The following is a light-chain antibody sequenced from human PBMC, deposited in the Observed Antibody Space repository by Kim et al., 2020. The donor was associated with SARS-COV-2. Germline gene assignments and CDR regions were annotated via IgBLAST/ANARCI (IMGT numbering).Light chain of an antibody. CDR3: QSYDSTYVV. CDR2: EDN. CDR1: SGSIASKY. V-gene: IGLV6-57*03. J-gene: IGLJ2*01. Sequence: GETVTLSCTPSSGSIASKYVQWYQQRPGSAPTTVIYEDNQRPSGVPDRFSGSIDSSSNSASLTISGLKTEDEADYYCQSYDSTYVVFGGGTQLTVL.